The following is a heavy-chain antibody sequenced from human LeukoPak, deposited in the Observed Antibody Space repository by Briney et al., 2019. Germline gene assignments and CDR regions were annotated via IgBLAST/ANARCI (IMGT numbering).Heavy chain of an antibody. V-gene: IGHV4-39*01. CDR1: GGSISSSTYY. D-gene: IGHD3-3*01. J-gene: IGHJ5*02. CDR2: IYYSGST. CDR3: ARLSTYYDFWSGYPRGWFDP. Sequence: SETLSLTCTVSGGSISSSTYYWGWIRQPPGKGLEWIGSIYYSGSTYYNPSLKSRVTISVDTSKNQFSLKLSSVTAADTAVYYCARLSTYYDFWSGYPRGWFDPWGQGTLVTVSS.